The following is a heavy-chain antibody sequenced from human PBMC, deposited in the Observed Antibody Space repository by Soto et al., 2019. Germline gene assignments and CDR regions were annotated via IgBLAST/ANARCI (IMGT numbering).Heavy chain of an antibody. Sequence: QPWGSLRLSCAASGLAVSTNYMCWVRQAPGKGLEWVSVIYPDGTTSYADSVKGRFTISRDNSKNTLYLQMKSLGAEDTAVYYCARDYPSLDYWGQGTLVTVSS. J-gene: IGHJ4*02. CDR1: GLAVSTNY. CDR2: IYPDGTT. D-gene: IGHD3-16*02. V-gene: IGHV3-53*01. CDR3: ARDYPSLDY.